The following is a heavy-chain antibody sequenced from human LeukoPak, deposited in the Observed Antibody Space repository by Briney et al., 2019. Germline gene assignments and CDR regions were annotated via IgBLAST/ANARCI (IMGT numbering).Heavy chain of an antibody. V-gene: IGHV4-59*01. J-gene: IGHJ3*02. CDR1: GGSISSYY. Sequence: SETLSLTCTVSGGSISSYYWSWIRQPPGKGLEWIGYIYYSGSTNYNPSLKSRVTISVDTSKNQFSLKLSSVTAADTAVYYCARDSPRWDAFDIWGQGTMVTVSS. CDR2: IYYSGST. CDR3: ARDSPRWDAFDI. D-gene: IGHD4-23*01.